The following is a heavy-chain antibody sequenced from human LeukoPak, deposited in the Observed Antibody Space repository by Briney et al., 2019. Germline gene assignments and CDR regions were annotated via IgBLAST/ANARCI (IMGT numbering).Heavy chain of an antibody. CDR1: GYTFTSYG. CDR2: TSAYNGNT. CDR3: AREGIPEHSGSYYVPFDY. Sequence: GASVKVSCKASGYTFTSYGISWVRQAPGQGLEWMGWTSAYNGNTNYAQKLQGRVTMTTDTSTSTAYMELRSLRSDDTAVYYCAREGIPEHSGSYYVPFDYWGQGTLVTVSS. J-gene: IGHJ4*02. D-gene: IGHD1-26*01. V-gene: IGHV1-18*01.